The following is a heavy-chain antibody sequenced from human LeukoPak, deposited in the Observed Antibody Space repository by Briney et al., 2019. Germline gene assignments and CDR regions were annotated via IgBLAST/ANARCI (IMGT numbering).Heavy chain of an antibody. V-gene: IGHV4-59*01. CDR2: VFNSGGT. CDR3: ARGYSSSWNYFDY. J-gene: IGHJ4*02. Sequence: SETLSLTCTVSGGSISNYWWSWIRQPPGKGLEWIGYVFNSGGTNYNPSLKSRVTISVDTSKKQFSLKLSTVTAADTAVYYCARGYSSSWNYFDYWGQGTLVTVSS. CDR1: GGSISNYW. D-gene: IGHD6-13*01.